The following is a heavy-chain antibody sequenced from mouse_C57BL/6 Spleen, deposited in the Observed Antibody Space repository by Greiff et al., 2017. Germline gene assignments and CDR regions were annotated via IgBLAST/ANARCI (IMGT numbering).Heavy chain of an antibody. CDR1: GFTFSDYG. J-gene: IGHJ4*01. CDR3: AREGPNWDAMDY. V-gene: IGHV5-17*01. Sequence: EVKLVESGGGLVKPGGSLKLSRAASGFTFSDYGMHWVRQAPEKGLEWVAYISSGSSTIYYADTVKGRFTISRDNAKNTLFLQMTSLRSEDTAMYYCAREGPNWDAMDYWGQGTSVTVSS. CDR2: ISSGSSTI. D-gene: IGHD4-1*01.